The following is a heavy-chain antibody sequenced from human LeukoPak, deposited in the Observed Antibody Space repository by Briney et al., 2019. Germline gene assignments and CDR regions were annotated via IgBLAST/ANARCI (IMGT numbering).Heavy chain of an antibody. V-gene: IGHV3-30*02. D-gene: IGHD6-19*01. CDR1: GFTFSNYG. CDR3: ARVTIIKAVEAFDI. CDR2: IHYDGSNK. J-gene: IGHJ3*02. Sequence: GGSLRLSCAASGFTFSNYGMHWVRQALGKGLDWVAFIHYDGSNKYYADSVKGRFTISRDNAKNSLYLQMNSLRAEDTAVYYCARVTIIKAVEAFDIWGQGTMVTVSS.